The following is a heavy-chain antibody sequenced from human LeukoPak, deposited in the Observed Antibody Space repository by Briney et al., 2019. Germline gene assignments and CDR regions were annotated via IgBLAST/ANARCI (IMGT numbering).Heavy chain of an antibody. CDR3: ARYAYDFWSGYAPY. V-gene: IGHV4-59*04. Sequence: PSETLSLTCTVSGGSISSYYWSWIRQPPGKGLEWIGYIYYSGSTYYNPSLKSRVTISVDTSKNQFSLKLSSVTAADTAVYYCARYAYDFWSGYAPYWGQGTLVTVSS. D-gene: IGHD3-3*01. CDR2: IYYSGST. J-gene: IGHJ4*02. CDR1: GGSISSYY.